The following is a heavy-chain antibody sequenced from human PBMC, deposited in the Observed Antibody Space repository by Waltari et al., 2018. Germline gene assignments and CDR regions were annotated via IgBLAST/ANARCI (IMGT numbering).Heavy chain of an antibody. J-gene: IGHJ3*02. V-gene: IGHV4-59*01. Sequence: QVQLQESGPGLVKPSETLSLTCTVSGGSISSYSWSWIRQPPGKGLEWIGYIYYSGSTNYNPALKSRVTISVDTSKNQFSLKLSSVTAADTAVYYCARGRRDRLAFDIWGQGTMVTVSS. CDR3: ARGRRDRLAFDI. CDR2: IYYSGST. CDR1: GGSISSYS.